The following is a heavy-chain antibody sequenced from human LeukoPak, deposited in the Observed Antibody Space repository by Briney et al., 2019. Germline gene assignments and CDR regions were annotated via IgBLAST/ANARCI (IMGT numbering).Heavy chain of an antibody. D-gene: IGHD2-2*03. Sequence: SETLSLTCAVYGGSFSGYYWSWIRQPPGKGLEWIGEINHSGSTNYNPSLKSRVTISVDTSKNQFSLKLSSVTAADTAVYYCARPIGFKNAFDIWGQGTMVTVSS. CDR3: ARPIGFKNAFDI. V-gene: IGHV4-34*01. CDR2: INHSGST. CDR1: GGSFSGYY. J-gene: IGHJ3*02.